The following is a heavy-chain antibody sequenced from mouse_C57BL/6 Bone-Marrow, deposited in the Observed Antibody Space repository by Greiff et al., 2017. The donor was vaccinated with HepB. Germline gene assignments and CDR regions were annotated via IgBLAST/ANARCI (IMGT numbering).Heavy chain of an antibody. V-gene: IGHV1-69*01. CDR3: ASEMITTGGYYFDY. J-gene: IGHJ2*01. D-gene: IGHD2-4*01. CDR2: IDPSDSYT. CDR1: GYTFTSYW. Sequence: QVQLQQPGAELVMPGASVKLSCKASGYTFTSYWMHWVKQRPGQGLEWIGEIDPSDSYTNYNQKFKGKSTLTVDKSSSTAYMQLSSLTSEDSAVYYCASEMITTGGYYFDYWGQGTTLTVSS.